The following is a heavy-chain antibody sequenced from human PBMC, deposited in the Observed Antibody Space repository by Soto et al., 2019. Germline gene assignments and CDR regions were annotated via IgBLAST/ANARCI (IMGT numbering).Heavy chain of an antibody. J-gene: IGHJ4*02. CDR3: AKDSGEVVVVIMLDY. V-gene: IGHV3-23*01. CDR1: GFTFSSYA. Sequence: GGSLRLSCAASGFTFSSYAMSWVRQAPGKGLEWVSAISGSGGSTYYADSVKGRFTISRDNSKNTLYLQMNSLRAEDTAVYYCAKDSGEVVVVIMLDYWGQGTLVTVSS. CDR2: ISGSGGST. D-gene: IGHD3-22*01.